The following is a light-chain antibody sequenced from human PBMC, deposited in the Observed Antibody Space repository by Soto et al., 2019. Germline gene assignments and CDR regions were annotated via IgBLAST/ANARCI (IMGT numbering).Light chain of an antibody. V-gene: IGKV1-5*03. Sequence: DIQMTQSPSTLSASVGDRVTITCRASQGISNYLAWYHQKPGKAPKLLIYRASTLESGVPSRFSGRGSATEFTLSISSLQPDDFATYYGQQYSTYPYTFGQGTKLEIK. CDR2: RAS. J-gene: IGKJ2*01. CDR3: QQYSTYPYT. CDR1: QGISNY.